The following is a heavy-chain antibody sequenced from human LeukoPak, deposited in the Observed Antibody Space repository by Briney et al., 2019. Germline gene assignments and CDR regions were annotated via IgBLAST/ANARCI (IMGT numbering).Heavy chain of an antibody. D-gene: IGHD3-3*01. Sequence: ASVTVSCTASGYTFTSYAMNWVRQAPGQGLERMGWINTNTGNPTYAQGFTGRFVFSLDTSVSTAYLQISSLKAEDIALYYCARVSRSRGEWLFDNWGQGTLVTVSS. CDR3: ARVSRSRGEWLFDN. J-gene: IGHJ4*02. V-gene: IGHV7-4-1*02. CDR1: GYTFTSYA. CDR2: INTNTGNP.